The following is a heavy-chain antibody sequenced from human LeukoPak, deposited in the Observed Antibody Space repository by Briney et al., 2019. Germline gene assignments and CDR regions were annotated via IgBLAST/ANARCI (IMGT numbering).Heavy chain of an antibody. V-gene: IGHV4-4*07. CDR2: IYTSGST. Sequence: SETLSLTCTVSGGSISSYYWSWIRQPAGKGLEWIGRIYTSGSTNYNPSLKSRVTMSVDTSKNQFSLKLSSVTAADTAVYYCARDPLSRSYYGSGSYYRGLDVWGKGTTVTVSS. J-gene: IGHJ6*04. D-gene: IGHD3-10*01. CDR3: ARDPLSRSYYGSGSYYRGLDV. CDR1: GGSISSYY.